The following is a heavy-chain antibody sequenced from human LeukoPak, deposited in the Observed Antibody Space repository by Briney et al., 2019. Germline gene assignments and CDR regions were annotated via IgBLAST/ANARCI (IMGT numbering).Heavy chain of an antibody. CDR2: IWYDGSKK. CDR1: GFTFRSYG. V-gene: IGHV3-33*08. CDR3: VRVTHSSYSYGYGHGDY. Sequence: PGGSLRLSCAVSGFTFRSYGMHWVRQAPGKGLVGGAVIWYDGSKKYYADSVKGRFTISRGNSKNTLYLQMNSLRAEDTAVYYCVRVTHSSYSYGYGHGDYWGQGTLVTVSS. J-gene: IGHJ4*02. D-gene: IGHD5-18*01.